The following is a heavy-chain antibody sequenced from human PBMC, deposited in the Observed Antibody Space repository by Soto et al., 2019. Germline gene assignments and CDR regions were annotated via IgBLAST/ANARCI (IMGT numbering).Heavy chain of an antibody. D-gene: IGHD5-12*01. Sequence: SETLSLTCAVYGGSFSCYYWSWIRQPPGKGLEWIGEINHSGSTNYNPSLKSRVTISVDTSKNQFSLKLSSVTAADTAVYYCARFPVWLYYYYGMDVWGQGTTVTVSS. J-gene: IGHJ6*02. CDR2: INHSGST. CDR3: ARFPVWLYYYYGMDV. CDR1: GGSFSCYY. V-gene: IGHV4-34*01.